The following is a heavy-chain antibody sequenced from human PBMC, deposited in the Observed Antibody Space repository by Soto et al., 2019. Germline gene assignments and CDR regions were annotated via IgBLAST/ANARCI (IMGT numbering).Heavy chain of an antibody. V-gene: IGHV3-49*03. D-gene: IGHD1-1*01. CDR2: IRSESYGGTA. CDR1: GFTFRDYA. CDR3: STPPRNRRGSPFNW. Sequence: PGGSLRLSCFGSGFTFRDYALTWFRQTPGKGLECVGFIRSESYGGTADYAASVQGRFTISRDDFRGVAYLQMDSLKREDTGIYYCSTPPRNRRGSPFNWWGQGTQVTVPS. J-gene: IGHJ4*02.